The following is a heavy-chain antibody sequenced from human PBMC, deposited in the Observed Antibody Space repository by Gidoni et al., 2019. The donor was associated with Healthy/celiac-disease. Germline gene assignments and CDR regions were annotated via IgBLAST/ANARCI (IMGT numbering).Heavy chain of an antibody. CDR2: IIPIFGTA. Sequence: ELKKPGSSVQVSCKASGGTFSSYAISWVRQAPGQGLEWMGGIIPIFGTANYAQKFQGRVPTTADDSTRTAYMELSTLRSEDTAVDYCGRVLSISRFDTWGQGTLVTVSS. V-gene: IGHV1-69*01. CDR1: GGTFSSYA. J-gene: IGHJ5*02. D-gene: IGHD3-3*01. CDR3: GRVLSISRFDT.